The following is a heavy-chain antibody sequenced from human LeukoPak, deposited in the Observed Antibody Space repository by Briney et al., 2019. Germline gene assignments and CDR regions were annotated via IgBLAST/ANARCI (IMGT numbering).Heavy chain of an antibody. J-gene: IGHJ4*02. Sequence: GGSLRLSCAASGFTFSNYNMNWVRQAPGKGLEWVSSISSGSGYMRYADSVKGRFTISRDNAKNSLYLQMNSLRAEDTAVYYCAKEAGITGTTLPDYWGQGTLVTVSS. CDR1: GFTFSNYN. V-gene: IGHV3-21*01. D-gene: IGHD1-7*01. CDR3: AKEAGITGTTLPDY. CDR2: ISSGSGYM.